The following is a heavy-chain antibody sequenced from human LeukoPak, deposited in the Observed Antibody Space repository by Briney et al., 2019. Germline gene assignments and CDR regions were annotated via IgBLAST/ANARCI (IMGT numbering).Heavy chain of an antibody. CDR3: AKGPHDYFDY. D-gene: IGHD3-3*01. CDR2: ISGSGGST. J-gene: IGHJ4*02. Sequence: GGFLRLSCAASAFTFSSYAMSWVRQAPGKGLEWVSAISGSGGSTYYADSVKGRFTISRDNSKNTLYLQMNSLRAEDTAVYYCAKGPHDYFDYWGQGTLVTVSS. CDR1: AFTFSSYA. V-gene: IGHV3-23*01.